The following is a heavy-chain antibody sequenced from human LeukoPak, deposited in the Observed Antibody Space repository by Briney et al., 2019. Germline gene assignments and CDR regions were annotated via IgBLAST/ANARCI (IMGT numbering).Heavy chain of an antibody. D-gene: IGHD7-27*01. CDR2: IYYSGST. CDR3: ARDLGWHRNYYYYMDV. Sequence: SETLSLTCTASGGSISSYYWSWIRQPPGKGLEWIGYIYYSGSTNYNPSLKSRVTISVDTSKNQFSLKLSSVTAADTAVYYCARDLGWHRNYYYYMDVWGKGTTVTVSS. V-gene: IGHV4-59*01. J-gene: IGHJ6*03. CDR1: GGSISSYY.